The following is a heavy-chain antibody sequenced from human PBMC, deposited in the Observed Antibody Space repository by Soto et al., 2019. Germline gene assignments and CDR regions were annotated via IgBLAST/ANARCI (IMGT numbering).Heavy chain of an antibody. CDR1: GYTFSDHD. Sequence: QVQLVQSGAEVKKPGASVKVSCKASGYTFSDHDINWVRQASGQGPEWLGWMNPNSGDTGYAQNFQGRVTMTRDTSKRTAYMELSSLRSEVTAVYYCARVGGNWNDYYFDYWGQGTLVTVSS. V-gene: IGHV1-8*01. J-gene: IGHJ4*02. CDR2: MNPNSGDT. D-gene: IGHD1-1*01. CDR3: ARVGGNWNDYYFDY.